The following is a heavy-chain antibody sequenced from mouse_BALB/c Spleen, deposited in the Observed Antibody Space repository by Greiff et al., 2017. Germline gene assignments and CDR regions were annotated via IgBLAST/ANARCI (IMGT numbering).Heavy chain of an antibody. CDR3: ASPYGSSYWYFDV. Sequence: EVQLQQSGPELVKPGASVKISCKASGYTFTDYNMHWVKQSHGNSLEWIGYIYPYNGGTGYNQKFKSKATLTVDNSSSTAYMELRSLTSEDSAVYYCASPYGSSYWYFDVWGAGTTVTVSS. J-gene: IGHJ1*01. CDR1: GYTFTDYN. CDR2: IYPYNGGT. D-gene: IGHD1-1*01. V-gene: IGHV1S29*02.